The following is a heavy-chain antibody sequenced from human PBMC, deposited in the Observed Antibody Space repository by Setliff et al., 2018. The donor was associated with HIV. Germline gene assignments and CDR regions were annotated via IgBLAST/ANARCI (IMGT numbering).Heavy chain of an antibody. Sequence: SETLSLTCTVSGDSISRSTYYWGWIRQPPGKGLEWIGSIYYSGSTYYNPSLKSRVTISVDTSKNQFSLKLSSVTAADTAVYYCARDASQGAFDAFDIWGQGTMVTVSS. CDR1: GDSISRSTYY. V-gene: IGHV4-39*07. CDR3: ARDASQGAFDAFDI. D-gene: IGHD1-26*01. CDR2: IYYSGST. J-gene: IGHJ3*02.